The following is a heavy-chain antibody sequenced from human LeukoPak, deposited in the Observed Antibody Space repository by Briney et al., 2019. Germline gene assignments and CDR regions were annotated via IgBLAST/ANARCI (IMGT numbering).Heavy chain of an antibody. J-gene: IGHJ3*02. Sequence: KSSETLSLTCTVSGVSISSYYWSWIRQPPGKGLEWIGEISHGGSTNYNPSLESRVTISVDTSKKQFSLRLTSVTAADTAVYFCARNYCGSASCSYGFGIWGQGTMVTVSS. CDR2: ISHGGST. V-gene: IGHV4-34*01. CDR1: GVSISSYY. D-gene: IGHD2-2*01. CDR3: ARNYCGSASCSYGFGI.